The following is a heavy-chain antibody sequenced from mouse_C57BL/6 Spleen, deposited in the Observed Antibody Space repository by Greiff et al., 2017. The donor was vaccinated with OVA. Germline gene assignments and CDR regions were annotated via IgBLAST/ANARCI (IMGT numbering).Heavy chain of an antibody. CDR2: IYPGSGST. V-gene: IGHV1-55*01. CDR1: GYTFTSYW. J-gene: IGHJ2*01. CDR3: ARLITTVVATPYYFDY. D-gene: IGHD1-1*01. Sequence: QVQLQQPGAELVKPGASVKMSCKASGYTFTSYWITWVKQRPGQGLEWIGDIYPGSGSTNYNEKFKSKATLTVDTSSSTAYMQLSSLTSEDSAVYYCARLITTVVATPYYFDYWGQGTTLTVSS.